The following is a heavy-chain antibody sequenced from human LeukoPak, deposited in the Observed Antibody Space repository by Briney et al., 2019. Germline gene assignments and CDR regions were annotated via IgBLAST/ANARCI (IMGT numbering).Heavy chain of an antibody. CDR1: GFTFSSYW. J-gene: IGHJ4*02. V-gene: IGHV3-23*01. D-gene: IGHD1-26*01. Sequence: GGSLRLSCAASGFTFSSYWMSWVRQAPGKGLEWISGISGSGASTYYADSVTGRFTISRDNSRNTLYLQMNSLRGDDTAVYYCAKDVGKWESLHFFDYWGQGTLVTVSS. CDR2: ISGSGAST. CDR3: AKDVGKWESLHFFDY.